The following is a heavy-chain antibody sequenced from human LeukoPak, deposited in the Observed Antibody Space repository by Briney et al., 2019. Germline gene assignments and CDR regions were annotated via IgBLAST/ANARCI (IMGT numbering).Heavy chain of an antibody. CDR2: IKEDGSEK. V-gene: IGHV3-7*01. J-gene: IGHJ4*02. CDR1: GFTFSTYW. CDR3: ARALCIWGGDCHYFDY. D-gene: IGHD2-21*01. Sequence: SGGSLRLSCAASGFTFSTYWMTWVRQAPGKGLEWVANIKEDGSEKYYVDSVKGRFTISRDNAKNSLYLQMNSLRAEDTVVYYCARALCIWGGDCHYFDYWGQGTLVTVSS.